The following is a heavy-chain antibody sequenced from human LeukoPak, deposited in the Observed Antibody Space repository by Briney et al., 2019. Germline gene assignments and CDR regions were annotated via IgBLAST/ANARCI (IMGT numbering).Heavy chain of an antibody. CDR2: ITDSGRKT. CDR3: AKITKATTPNY. D-gene: IGHD4-17*01. Sequence: GGSLRLSCAASGLTFINYAMNWVRQASGRGLKWVSGITDSGRKTYYADSVKGRFSISRDNSKNTVYLQMSDLRAEDTAVYYCAKITKATTPNYWGQGTLVTVSS. V-gene: IGHV3-23*01. CDR1: GLTFINYA. J-gene: IGHJ4*02.